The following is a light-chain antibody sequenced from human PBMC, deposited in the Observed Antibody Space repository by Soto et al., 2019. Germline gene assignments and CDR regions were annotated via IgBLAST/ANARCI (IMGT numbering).Light chain of an antibody. CDR3: MQGLRPMCT. V-gene: IGKV2-28*01. J-gene: IGKJ2*02. Sequence: EIAMTQSPLSLAVTPGEPASISCRSSQTLLHSNGYTYLDWYLQKPGQSPQLLIYLGSNRASGVPDRFSGSGSGTDFTLKISRVEAEDVGIFYCMQGLRPMCTFGQGTKLEIK. CDR1: QTLLHSNGYTY. CDR2: LGS.